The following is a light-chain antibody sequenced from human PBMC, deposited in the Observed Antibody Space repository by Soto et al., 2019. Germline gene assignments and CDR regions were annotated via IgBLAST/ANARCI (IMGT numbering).Light chain of an antibody. CDR2: DAS. Sequence: EIVLTQSPATLSLSPGERATLSCRASQSVYSYLAWYQQKPGQAPRLLIYDASNRAAGIPARFSCSGSGTDFTLTISSLEPEDFAVYYCQHRSNWPPYTFGQGTKVDIK. CDR1: QSVYSY. J-gene: IGKJ2*01. CDR3: QHRSNWPPYT. V-gene: IGKV3-11*01.